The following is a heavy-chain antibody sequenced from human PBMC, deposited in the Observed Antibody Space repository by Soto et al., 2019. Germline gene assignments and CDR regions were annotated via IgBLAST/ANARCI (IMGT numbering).Heavy chain of an antibody. D-gene: IGHD3-22*01. CDR3: ARVWARSYYDSSGYYFPDY. J-gene: IGHJ4*02. V-gene: IGHV3-30-3*01. CDR2: ISYDGSNK. Sequence: VRQAPGKGLEWVAVISYDGSNKYYADSVKGRFTISRDNSKNTLYLQMNSLRAEDTAVYYCARVWARSYYDSSGYYFPDYWGQGTLVTVSS.